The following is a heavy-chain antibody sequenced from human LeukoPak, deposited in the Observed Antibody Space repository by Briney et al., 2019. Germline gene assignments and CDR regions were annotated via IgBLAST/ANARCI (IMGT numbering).Heavy chain of an antibody. CDR3: ATGSYSSGVNY. J-gene: IGHJ4*02. V-gene: IGHV3-30-3*01. CDR2: ISYDGSNK. Sequence: QAGGSLRLSCAASGFTFSSYAMHWVRQAPGKGLEWVAVISYDGSNKYYADSVKGRFTISRDNSKNTLYLQMNSLRAEDTAVYHCATGSYSSGVNYWGQGTLVTVSS. CDR1: GFTFSSYA. D-gene: IGHD6-19*01.